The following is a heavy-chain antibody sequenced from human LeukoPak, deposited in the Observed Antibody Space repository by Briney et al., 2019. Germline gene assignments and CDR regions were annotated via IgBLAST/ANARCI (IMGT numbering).Heavy chain of an antibody. J-gene: IGHJ4*02. Sequence: PGESLRLSCAASGFTFSSYAMSWVRQAPGKGLEWVSAISGSGGSTYYADSVKGRFTISRDNSKNTLYLQMNSLRAEDTAVYYCAKDPGATSETDDYWGQGTLVTVSS. CDR2: ISGSGGST. V-gene: IGHV3-23*01. CDR1: GFTFSSYA. D-gene: IGHD1-26*01. CDR3: AKDPGATSETDDY.